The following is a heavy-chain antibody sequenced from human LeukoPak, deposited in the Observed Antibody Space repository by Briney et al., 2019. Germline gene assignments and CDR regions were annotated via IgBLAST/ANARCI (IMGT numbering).Heavy chain of an antibody. CDR3: AKDQQIAAASSTTKNYGMDV. D-gene: IGHD6-13*01. CDR2: ISGDGGST. J-gene: IGHJ6*02. CDR1: GFTFDDYA. V-gene: IGHV3-43*02. Sequence: GGSLRLSCAASGFTFDDYAMHWVRQAPGKGLEWVSLISGDGGSTYYADSVKGRFTISRDNSKNSLYLQMNSLRTEDTALYYCAKDQQIAAASSTTKNYGMDVWGQGTTVTVSS.